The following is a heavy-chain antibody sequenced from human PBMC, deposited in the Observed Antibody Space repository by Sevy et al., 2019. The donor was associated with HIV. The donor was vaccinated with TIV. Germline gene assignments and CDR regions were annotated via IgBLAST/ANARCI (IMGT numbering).Heavy chain of an antibody. CDR1: GFSFSYYG. CDR3: ANAYSGSYSHSYLYALDV. Sequence: GGSLRLSCTGSGFSFSYYGIHWVRQAPGKGLDWVALISHDGINEYYADSVKGRFTISRDNSRNTVYLGMNSLRNEDTAIYFCANAYSGSYSHSYLYALDVWGQGTTVTVSS. CDR2: ISHDGINE. D-gene: IGHD1-26*01. V-gene: IGHV3-30*18. J-gene: IGHJ6*02.